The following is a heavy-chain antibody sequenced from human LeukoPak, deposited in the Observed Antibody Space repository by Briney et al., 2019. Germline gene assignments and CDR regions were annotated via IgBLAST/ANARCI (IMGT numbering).Heavy chain of an antibody. CDR2: IYYSGST. Sequence: SETLSLTCTVSGGSISSYYWSWIRQPPGKGLEWIGYIYYSGSTNYSPSLKSRVTISVDTSKNQFSLKLSSVTAADTAVYYCARVRHDSYGFDYWGQGTLVTVSS. D-gene: IGHD5-18*01. CDR1: GGSISSYY. V-gene: IGHV4-59*01. J-gene: IGHJ4*02. CDR3: ARVRHDSYGFDY.